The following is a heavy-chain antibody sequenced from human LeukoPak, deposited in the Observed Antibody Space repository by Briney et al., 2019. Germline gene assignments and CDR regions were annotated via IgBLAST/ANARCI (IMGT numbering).Heavy chain of an antibody. CDR1: GFTFGNFG. Sequence: GGSLRLSCEASGFTFGNFGMTWVRQAPGKGPQWVSGITGSTTWTYYAASVKGRFTVSRDNSQNMLHLQMNSLRADDTAVYYCARELVSSGTGYFDLWGRGTLVTVSS. CDR3: ARELVSSGTGYFDL. D-gene: IGHD3-10*02. V-gene: IGHV3-23*01. CDR2: ITGSTTWT. J-gene: IGHJ2*01.